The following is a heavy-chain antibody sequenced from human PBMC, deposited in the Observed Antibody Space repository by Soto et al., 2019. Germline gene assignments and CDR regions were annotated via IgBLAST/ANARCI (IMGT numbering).Heavy chain of an antibody. V-gene: IGHV3-33*01. CDR2: IWYDGSNK. Sequence: GGSLRLSCAASGFTFSSYGMHWVRQAPGKGLEWVAVIWYDGSNKYYADSVKGRFTISRDNSKNTLYLQMNSLRAEDTAVYYCARPQTVTTSSNYYYYYGMDVWGQGTTVTVLL. D-gene: IGHD4-17*01. CDR1: GFTFSSYG. J-gene: IGHJ6*02. CDR3: ARPQTVTTSSNYYYYYGMDV.